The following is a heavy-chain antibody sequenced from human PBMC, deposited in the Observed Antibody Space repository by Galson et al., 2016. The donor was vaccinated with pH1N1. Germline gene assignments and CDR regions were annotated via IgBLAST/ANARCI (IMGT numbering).Heavy chain of an antibody. CDR3: ATFLGPAGSSFDH. CDR1: GYIFTKYY. V-gene: IGHV1-46*03. CDR2: IEPSTGGT. Sequence: SVKVSCKASGYIFTKYYMHWVRQAPAQGLEWMGVIEPSTGGTTYSAKLQGRLTITSDTSTSTADMQFNDLTPEETAIYFCATFLGPAGSSFDHWGQGTLATVSS. D-gene: IGHD6-13*01. J-gene: IGHJ4*02.